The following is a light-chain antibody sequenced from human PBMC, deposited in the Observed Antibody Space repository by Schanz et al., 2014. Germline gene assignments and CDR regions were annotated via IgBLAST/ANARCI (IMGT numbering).Light chain of an antibody. CDR2: SNN. Sequence: QSVLTQPPSVSGAPGQRVTISCTGSSSNIGAGYDVHWYQHVPGTAPKLLIHSNNQRPSGVPDRFSGSKSGTSASLAISGLRSDDEADYYCAAWDGTLRGHVVFGGGTQLTVL. V-gene: IGLV1-47*02. CDR1: SSNIGAGYD. J-gene: IGLJ7*01. CDR3: AAWDGTLRGHVV.